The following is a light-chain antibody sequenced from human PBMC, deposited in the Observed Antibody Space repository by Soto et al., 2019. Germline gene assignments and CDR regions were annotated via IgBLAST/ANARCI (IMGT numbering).Light chain of an antibody. CDR3: CSYEDTYVLV. J-gene: IGLJ3*02. Sequence: QSVLTQPRSVSGSPGQSVTISRTGTSSDVGRYNYVSWYQHHPGKAPKLMIYGVNERPSGVPDRFSGSKSGNTASLTISGLQAEDEAAYHCCSYEDTYVLVFGGGTKVTVL. CDR2: GVN. V-gene: IGLV2-11*01. CDR1: SSDVGRYNY.